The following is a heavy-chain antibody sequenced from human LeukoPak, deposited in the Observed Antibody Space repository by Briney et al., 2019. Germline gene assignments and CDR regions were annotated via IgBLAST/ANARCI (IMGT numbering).Heavy chain of an antibody. CDR3: ARSVDTAMVTFPGGYYYYYMDV. Sequence: GASVKVSCKASGGTFSSYAISWVRQAPGQGLEWMGGIIPIFGTANYAQKFQGRVTITTDESTSTAYMELSSLRSEDTAVYYCARSVDTAMVTFPGGYYYYYMDVWGKGTTVIVSS. V-gene: IGHV1-69*05. CDR2: IIPIFGTA. D-gene: IGHD5-18*01. CDR1: GGTFSSYA. J-gene: IGHJ6*03.